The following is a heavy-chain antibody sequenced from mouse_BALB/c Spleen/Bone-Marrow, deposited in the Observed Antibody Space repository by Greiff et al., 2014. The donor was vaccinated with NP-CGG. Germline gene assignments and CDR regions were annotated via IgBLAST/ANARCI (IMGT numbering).Heavy chain of an antibody. D-gene: IGHD4-1*01. CDR3: ARNWAFDY. V-gene: IGHV1-61*01. CDR2: IDPSDSET. CDR1: GYTFTSYW. Sequence: QVQLKESGAELVRPGALVKLSCKASGYTFTSYWVNWGKQRPGQGLEWIGIIDPSDSETHYNQMFKDKATLTVDKSSNTAYIQLSSLTSEDSAAYYCARNWAFDYWGQGTTLTVSS. J-gene: IGHJ2*01.